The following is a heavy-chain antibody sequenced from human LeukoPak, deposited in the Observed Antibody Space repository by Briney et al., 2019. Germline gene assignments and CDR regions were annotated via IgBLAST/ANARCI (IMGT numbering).Heavy chain of an antibody. Sequence: SETLSLTCTVSGGSISSYYWSWIRQPPGKGLEWIGYIYYSGSTNYNPSLKSRVTISVDTSKNQFSLKLPSVTAADTAVYYCARGPSGGRYDSGGYYHTCFDPWGQGTLVTVSS. D-gene: IGHD3-22*01. CDR3: ARGPSGGRYDSGGYYHTCFDP. CDR1: GGSISSYY. J-gene: IGHJ5*02. V-gene: IGHV4-59*12. CDR2: IYYSGST.